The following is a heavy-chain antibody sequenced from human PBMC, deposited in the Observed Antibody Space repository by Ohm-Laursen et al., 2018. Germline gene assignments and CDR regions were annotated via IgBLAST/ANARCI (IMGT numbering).Heavy chain of an antibody. Sequence: SLRLSCTASGFTFSSYSMNWVRQAPGKGLEWVSSISSSSSYIYYADSVKGRFTTSRDNAKNSLYLQMNSLRAEDTAVYYCARDLSLYYDFWSGPDYWGQETLVTVSS. CDR1: GFTFSSYS. CDR2: ISSSSSYI. V-gene: IGHV3-21*01. J-gene: IGHJ4*02. CDR3: ARDLSLYYDFWSGPDY. D-gene: IGHD3-3*01.